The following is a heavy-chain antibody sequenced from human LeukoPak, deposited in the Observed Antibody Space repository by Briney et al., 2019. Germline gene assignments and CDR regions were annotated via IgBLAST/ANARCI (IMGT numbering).Heavy chain of an antibody. Sequence: SETLSLTCTVSGGSISSSSYYWGWIRQPPGKGLEWIGSIYYSGSTYYNPSLKSRVTISVDTSKNQFSLKLSSVTAADTAVYYCARVGRGYCTNGVCYGGDYFDYWGQGTLVTVSS. CDR2: IYYSGST. CDR3: ARVGRGYCTNGVCYGGDYFDY. D-gene: IGHD2-8*01. J-gene: IGHJ4*02. V-gene: IGHV4-39*07. CDR1: GGSISSSSYY.